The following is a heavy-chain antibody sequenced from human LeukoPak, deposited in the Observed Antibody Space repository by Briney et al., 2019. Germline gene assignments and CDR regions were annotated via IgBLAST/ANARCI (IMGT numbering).Heavy chain of an antibody. D-gene: IGHD2-15*01. CDR1: GFAFSSLA. CDR3: ARVGSRYCSGANCYDGF. Sequence: GTSLRLSCAVSGFAFSSLAMHWVRQAPGKGLEWVAFMSYDGNNQYYADSVKGRFTISRDNSKNTLYLQMNNLRAEDTAIYYCARVGSRYCSGANCYDGFWGQGTLVSVSS. V-gene: IGHV3-30-3*01. J-gene: IGHJ4*02. CDR2: MSYDGNNQ.